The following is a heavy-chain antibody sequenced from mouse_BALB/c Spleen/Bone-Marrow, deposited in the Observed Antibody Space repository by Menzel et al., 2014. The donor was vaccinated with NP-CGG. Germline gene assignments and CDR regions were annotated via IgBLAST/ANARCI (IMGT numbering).Heavy chain of an antibody. D-gene: IGHD2-4*01. CDR2: FYPGWGST. CDR1: GYTFTSYW. CDR3: TRGDYDYDGFAY. Sequence: LQQSGSELVRPGGSVELSCKASGYTFTSYWMNWVKQRPGQGLEWIGNFYPGWGSTNYDEKFESKATLTVDTSSSTAYMHLSSLTSEDSAVYYCTRGDYDYDGFAYWGQGTLVTVSA. V-gene: IGHV1S22*01. J-gene: IGHJ3*01.